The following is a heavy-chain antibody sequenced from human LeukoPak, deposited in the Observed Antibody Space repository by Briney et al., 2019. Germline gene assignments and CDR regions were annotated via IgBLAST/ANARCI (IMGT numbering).Heavy chain of an antibody. CDR1: GFTFSSYA. D-gene: IGHD6-13*01. CDR3: ARGSYSSSWKTFDY. Sequence: GGSLRLSCAASGFTFSSYAMHWVRQAPGKGLEWVALISYDGSINDYADSVKGRFTISRDNYKNTLYLQMNSLRADDTAMYYCARGSYSSSWKTFDYWGQGTLVTVSS. V-gene: IGHV3-30*04. J-gene: IGHJ4*02. CDR2: ISYDGSIN.